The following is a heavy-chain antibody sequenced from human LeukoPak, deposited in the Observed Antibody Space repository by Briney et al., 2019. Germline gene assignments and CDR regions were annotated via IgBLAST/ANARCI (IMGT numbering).Heavy chain of an antibody. CDR1: GFTLTSYW. V-gene: IGHV3-74*01. CDR2: SDSDESNR. CDR3: TRDVNWGSFDY. D-gene: IGHD3-16*01. J-gene: IGHJ4*02. Sequence: GGSLRLSCAASGFTLTSYWMHWVRQAPGKGLVWVSRSDSDESNRSYADSVKGRFTISRDNAKNTLYLQMNSLGAEDTAVYFCTRDVNWGSFDYWGQGTLVTVSS.